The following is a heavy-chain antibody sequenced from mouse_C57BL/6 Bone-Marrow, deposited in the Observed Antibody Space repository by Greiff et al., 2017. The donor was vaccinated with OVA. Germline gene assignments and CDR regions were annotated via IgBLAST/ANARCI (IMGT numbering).Heavy chain of an antibody. D-gene: IGHD2-3*01. Sequence: QVQLHQSGAELVRPGTSVKVSCKASGYAFTNYLIEWVKQRPGQGLEWIGVINPGSGGTNYNEKFKGKATLTADKSSSTAYMQLSSLTSEDSAVYFCARSGDGYYGYYAMDYWGQGTSVTVSS. CDR2: INPGSGGT. CDR3: ARSGDGYYGYYAMDY. V-gene: IGHV1-54*01. CDR1: GYAFTNYL. J-gene: IGHJ4*01.